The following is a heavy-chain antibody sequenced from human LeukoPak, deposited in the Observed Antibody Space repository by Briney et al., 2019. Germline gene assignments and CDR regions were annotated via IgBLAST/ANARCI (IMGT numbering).Heavy chain of an antibody. CDR3: ARESYYDFWSGYARSFPGPNGGYGMDV. V-gene: IGHV3-30-3*01. Sequence: GSLRLSCAASGFTFSSYAMHWVRQAPGKGLEWVAVISYDGSNKYYADSVKGRFTISRDNSKNTLYLQMNSLRAEDTAVYYCARESYYDFWSGYARSFPGPNGGYGMDVWGRGTAVIVSS. J-gene: IGHJ6*02. D-gene: IGHD3-3*01. CDR2: ISYDGSNK. CDR1: GFTFSSYA.